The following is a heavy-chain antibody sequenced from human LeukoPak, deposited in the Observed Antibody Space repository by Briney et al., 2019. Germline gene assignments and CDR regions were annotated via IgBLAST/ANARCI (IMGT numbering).Heavy chain of an antibody. D-gene: IGHD3-22*01. CDR2: ISSSSSYI. V-gene: IGHV3-21*01. Sequence: GGSLRLSCAASGFTFSSYSMNWVRQAPGRGLEWVSSISSSSSYIYYADSVKGRFTISRDNAKNSLYLQMNSLRAEDTAVYYCARDPPNYYDSSGYYTYRYFDLWGRGTLVTVSS. CDR3: ARDPPNYYDSSGYYTYRYFDL. CDR1: GFTFSSYS. J-gene: IGHJ2*01.